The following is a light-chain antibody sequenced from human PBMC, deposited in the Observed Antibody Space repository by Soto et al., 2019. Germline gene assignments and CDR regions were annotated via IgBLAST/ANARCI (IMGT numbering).Light chain of an antibody. CDR1: QSISPY. J-gene: IGKJ4*01. V-gene: IGKV1-39*01. CDR2: TAS. Sequence: DIQLTQSPLSLSASVGDRINITCRASQSISPYLNWYQQKPGEAPQLLIYTASTLQSGVPPRFSGSGSGTDFTFTLTSLQPEDLATYYCQQSYSSPPTFGGGTKVEI. CDR3: QQSYSSPPT.